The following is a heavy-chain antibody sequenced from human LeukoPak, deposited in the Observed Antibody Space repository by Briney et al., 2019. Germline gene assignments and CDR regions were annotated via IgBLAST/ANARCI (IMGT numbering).Heavy chain of an antibody. V-gene: IGHV3-74*01. Sequence: GGSLRLSCAASGFTFSDTWMHWVRQAPGKGLVWVSRIRRSDTRYAESVKGRFTTSRDNAKNTLYLQMNSLRAEDTAVYYCARDWFHAIDYWGQGTLVTVPS. D-gene: IGHD2/OR15-2a*01. J-gene: IGHJ4*02. CDR2: IRRSDT. CDR1: GFTFSDTW. CDR3: ARDWFHAIDY.